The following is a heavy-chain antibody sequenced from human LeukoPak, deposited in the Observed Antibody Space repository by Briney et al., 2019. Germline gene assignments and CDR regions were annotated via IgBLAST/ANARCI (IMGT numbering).Heavy chain of an antibody. Sequence: ASVKVPCKASGGTFSSYAISWVRQAPGQGLEWMGGIIPIFGTANYAQKFQGRVTITTDESTSTAYMELSSLRSEDTAVYYRVEGYSGSFGWGQGTLVTVSS. V-gene: IGHV1-69*05. D-gene: IGHD1-26*01. CDR1: GGTFSSYA. J-gene: IGHJ4*02. CDR3: VEGYSGSFG. CDR2: IIPIFGTA.